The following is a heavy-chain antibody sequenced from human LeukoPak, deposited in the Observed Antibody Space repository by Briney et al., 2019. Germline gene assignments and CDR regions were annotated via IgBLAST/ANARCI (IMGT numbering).Heavy chain of an antibody. V-gene: IGHV1-69*13. D-gene: IGHD3-9*01. CDR2: IIPIFGTA. Sequence: GASVKVSCKASGGTFSSYAISWVRQAPGQGLEWMGGIIPIFGTANYAQKFQGRVTITAVESTSTAYMELSSLRSEDTAVYYCARLLRYFDWAYGMDVWGKGTTVTVSS. CDR1: GGTFSSYA. CDR3: ARLLRYFDWAYGMDV. J-gene: IGHJ6*04.